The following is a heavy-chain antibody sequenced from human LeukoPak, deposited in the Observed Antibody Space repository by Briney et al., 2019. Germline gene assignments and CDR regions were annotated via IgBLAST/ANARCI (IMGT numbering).Heavy chain of an antibody. CDR3: ASNRGYSSSWYWFNWFDP. V-gene: IGHV4-34*01. CDR2: INHSGST. D-gene: IGHD6-13*01. Sequence: SETLSLTCAVYGGSISGYYWSWIRQPPGKGLEWIGEINHSGSTNYNPSLKSRVTISVDTSKNQFSLKLSSVTAADTAVYYCASNRGYSSSWYWFNWFDPWGQGTLVTVSS. CDR1: GGSISGYY. J-gene: IGHJ5*02.